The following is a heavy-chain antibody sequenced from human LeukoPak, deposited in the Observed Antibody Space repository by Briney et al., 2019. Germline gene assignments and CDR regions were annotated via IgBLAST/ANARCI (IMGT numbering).Heavy chain of an antibody. Sequence: ASVKVSCKASGYTFTSYGISWVRQAPGQGLEWMGWISAYNGNTNYAQKLQGRVTMTTDTSTSTAYMELRSLRSDDTAVYYCARDLSPRIAAAGTDWFDPWGQGTLVTVSS. CDR2: ISAYNGNT. V-gene: IGHV1-18*01. J-gene: IGHJ5*02. CDR3: ARDLSPRIAAAGTDWFDP. CDR1: GYTFTSYG. D-gene: IGHD6-13*01.